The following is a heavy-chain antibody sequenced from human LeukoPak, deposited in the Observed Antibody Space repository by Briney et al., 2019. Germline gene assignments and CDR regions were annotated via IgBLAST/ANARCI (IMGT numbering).Heavy chain of an antibody. CDR3: ATSSPELRFLEWLIDY. D-gene: IGHD3-3*01. CDR1: GYTLPELS. Sequence: ASVKVSCKVSGYTLPELSMHWVRQAPGKGLEWMGGFDPEDGETIYAQKFQGRVTMTEDTSTDTAYMELSSLRSEDTAVYYCATSSPELRFLEWLIDYWGQGTLVTVSS. CDR2: FDPEDGET. V-gene: IGHV1-24*01. J-gene: IGHJ4*02.